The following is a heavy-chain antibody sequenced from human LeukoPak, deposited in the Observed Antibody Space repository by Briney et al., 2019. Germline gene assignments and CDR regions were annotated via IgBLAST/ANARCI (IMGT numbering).Heavy chain of an antibody. D-gene: IGHD6-19*01. CDR1: GFSFSNLA. CDR2: ISDSGDIT. J-gene: IGHJ4*02. CDR3: AKDARRYSGWYFFDH. Sequence: GRSLRLSCVASGFSFSNLAMGWVRQAPANRMDWVSVISDSGDITYYAHSVKGRFTISRDNSRNTLYLQMNSLRVDDTAVYYCAKDARRYSGWYFFDHWGQGALVTVSS. V-gene: IGHV3-23*01.